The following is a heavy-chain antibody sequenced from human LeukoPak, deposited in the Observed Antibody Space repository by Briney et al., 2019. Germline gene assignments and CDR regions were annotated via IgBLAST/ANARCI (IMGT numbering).Heavy chain of an antibody. CDR2: ISSSSSTI. D-gene: IGHD3-10*02. J-gene: IGHJ6*04. CDR3: AELGITMIGGV. CDR1: GFTYSFNTYS. V-gene: IGHV3-48*04. Sequence: PGESLRLSCAASGFTYSFNTYSMNWVRQAPGKGLEWISYISSSSSTIYYADSVKGRFTISRDNAKNSLYLQMNSLRAEDTAVYYCAELGITMIGGVWGKGTTVTISS.